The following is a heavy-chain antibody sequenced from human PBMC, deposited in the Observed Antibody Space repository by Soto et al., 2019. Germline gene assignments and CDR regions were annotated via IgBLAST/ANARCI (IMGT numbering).Heavy chain of an antibody. Sequence: GPSVKVSCKASGYTFTSYGISWVRQAPGQGLEWMGWISAYNGNTNYAQKLQGRVTMTTDTSTSTAYMELRSLRSDDTAVYYCARERGIAARPDYFDYWGQGTLVTVSS. CDR1: GYTFTSYG. CDR2: ISAYNGNT. D-gene: IGHD6-6*01. J-gene: IGHJ4*02. CDR3: ARERGIAARPDYFDY. V-gene: IGHV1-18*01.